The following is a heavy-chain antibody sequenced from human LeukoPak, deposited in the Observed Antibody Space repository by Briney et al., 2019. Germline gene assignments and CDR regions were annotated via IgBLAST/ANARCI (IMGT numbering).Heavy chain of an antibody. CDR3: ARDLGDYWSGFRSYFFDY. V-gene: IGHV4-39*07. CDR2: ISHSGST. J-gene: IGHJ4*02. Sequence: SSETLSLTCTVSGGSISSGNYYWGWIRQPPGKGLEWIGSISHSGSTYYNASLKSRVRISVDTSKNQFSLKLSSVTAADTAVYYCARDLGDYWSGFRSYFFDYWGQGTLVTVSS. CDR1: GGSISSGNYY. D-gene: IGHD3-3*01.